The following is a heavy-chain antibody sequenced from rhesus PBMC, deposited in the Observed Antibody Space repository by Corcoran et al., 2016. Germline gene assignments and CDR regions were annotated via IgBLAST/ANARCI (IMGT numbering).Heavy chain of an antibody. J-gene: IGHJ3*01. V-gene: IGHV4-173*01. D-gene: IGHD2-21*01. CDR3: AREIGVLVVVAIDF. CDR1: GGSISSNY. CDR2: ISGSGGST. Sequence: QLQLQESGPGLVKPSETLSLTCAVSGGSISSNYWSWIRQPPGKGLEWFGRISGSGGSTDYNPSLKSRGTISTDTSKNQFSLKLCSVTAADTAVYYCAREIGVLVVVAIDFWGQGLRVTVSS.